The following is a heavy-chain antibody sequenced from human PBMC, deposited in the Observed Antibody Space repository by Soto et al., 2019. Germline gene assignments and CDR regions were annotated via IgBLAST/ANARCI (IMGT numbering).Heavy chain of an antibody. CDR2: ISWNSGSI. V-gene: IGHV3-9*01. D-gene: IGHD3-10*02. CDR1: GFTFDDYA. CDR3: AKSYVFDP. Sequence: GGSLRLSCAASGFTFDDYAIHWVRQAPGKGLEWVSVISWNSGSIGYADSVKGRFFISRDNAKNSLYLQINSLRAEDTALYYCAKSYVFDPWGQGTLVTVSS. J-gene: IGHJ5*02.